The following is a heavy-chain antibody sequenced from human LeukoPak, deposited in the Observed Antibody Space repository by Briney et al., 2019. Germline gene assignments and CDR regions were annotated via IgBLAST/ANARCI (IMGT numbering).Heavy chain of an antibody. J-gene: IGHJ4*02. D-gene: IGHD5-12*01. CDR3: ATSLQGGSGYGHFGY. CDR2: ISSNGGST. CDR1: GFTFSNYA. Sequence: GGSLRLSCAASGFTFSNYAMHWVRQAPGKGLEYVLAISSNGGSTYYANSVKGRFTISRDNSKNTLYLQMGSLRDEDMAVYYCATSLQGGSGYGHFGYWGQGTLVTVSS. V-gene: IGHV3-64*01.